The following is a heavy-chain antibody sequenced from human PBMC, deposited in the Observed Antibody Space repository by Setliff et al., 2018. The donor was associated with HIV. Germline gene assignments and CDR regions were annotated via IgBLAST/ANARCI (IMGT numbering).Heavy chain of an antibody. CDR1: TYTFTTFY. J-gene: IGHJ5*02. V-gene: IGHV1-69*05. Sequence: GASVKVSCKASTYTFTTFYINWVRQAPGQGLEWMGGIIPMFGTLNFAQKFQGRVTIITDESTSTAYMELNSLRSEDTAVYYCARGRRSVPGYCSSTSCYRPWWFDPWGQGTLVTVS. D-gene: IGHD2-2*01. CDR3: ARGRRSVPGYCSSTSCYRPWWFDP. CDR2: IIPMFGTL.